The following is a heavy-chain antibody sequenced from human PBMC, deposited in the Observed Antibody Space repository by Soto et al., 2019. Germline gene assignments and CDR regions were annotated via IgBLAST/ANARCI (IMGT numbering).Heavy chain of an antibody. J-gene: IGHJ4*02. CDR2: ISYDGSNK. Sequence: GGSLRLSCAASGFTFSSYAMHWVRQAPGKGLEWVAVISYDGSNKYYADSVKGRFTISRDNSKNTLYLQMNSLRAEDTAVYYCATYSIRLEDYWGQGTLVTVSS. D-gene: IGHD6-13*01. V-gene: IGHV3-30-3*01. CDR3: ATYSIRLEDY. CDR1: GFTFSSYA.